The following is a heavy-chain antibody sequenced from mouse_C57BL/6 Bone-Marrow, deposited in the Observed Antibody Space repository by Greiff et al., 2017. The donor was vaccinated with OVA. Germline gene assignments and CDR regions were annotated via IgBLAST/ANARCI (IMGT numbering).Heavy chain of an antibody. V-gene: IGHV1-5*01. CDR2: IYPGNSDT. D-gene: IGHD3-2*02. Sequence: EVQGVESGTVLARPGASVKMSCKTSGYTFTSYWMHWVKQRPGQGLEWIGAIYPGNSDTSYNQKFKGKAKLTAVTSASTAYMELSSLTNEDSAVYYCTSRQLRSSYYFDYWGQGTTLTVSS. CDR1: GYTFTSYW. CDR3: TSRQLRSSYYFDY. J-gene: IGHJ2*01.